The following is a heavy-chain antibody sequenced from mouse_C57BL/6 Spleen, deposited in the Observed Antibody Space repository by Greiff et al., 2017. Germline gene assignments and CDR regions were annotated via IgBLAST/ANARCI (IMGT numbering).Heavy chain of an antibody. V-gene: IGHV14-1*01. CDR2: IDPAAGDT. Sequence: VQLQQSGAELVRPGASVKLSCTASGFNIKDYYMHWVKQRPEQGLEWIGRIDPAAGDTEYAPKFQGTATMTVDTYSNTAYLQLSSLTSEDTAVYDCTTDYSGSSSAWFAYGGQGTLVTVSA. D-gene: IGHD1-1*01. J-gene: IGHJ3*01. CDR3: TTDYSGSSSAWFAY. CDR1: GFNIKDYY.